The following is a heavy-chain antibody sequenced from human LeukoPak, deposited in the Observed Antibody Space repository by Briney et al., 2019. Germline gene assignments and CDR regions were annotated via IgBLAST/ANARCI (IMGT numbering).Heavy chain of an antibody. D-gene: IGHD3-3*01. CDR3: ARDQGRGFLEWPNIDY. CDR1: GFTFSSYW. J-gene: IGHJ4*02. Sequence: PGGSLRLSCAASGFTFSSYWMSWVRQAPGKGLEWVANIKQDGSEKYYVDSVKGRFTISRDNAKNSLYLQMNSLRAEDTAVYYCARDQGRGFLEWPNIDYWGQGTLVTVSS. CDR2: IKQDGSEK. V-gene: IGHV3-7*01.